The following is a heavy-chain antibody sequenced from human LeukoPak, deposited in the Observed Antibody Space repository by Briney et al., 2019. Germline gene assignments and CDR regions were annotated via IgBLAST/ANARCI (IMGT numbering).Heavy chain of an antibody. V-gene: IGHV4-4*02. D-gene: IGHD1-26*01. CDR3: GRSKPYGSTWHTDY. CDR1: GGSLRSTNW. CDR2: IFHGGNT. J-gene: IGHJ4*02. Sequence: SETLSLTCAVSGGSLRSTNWWSWVRQPPGKDLEWIGEIFHGGNTNYNPSLRSRVTISVDKSKNQFSLKLSSVTAADTAVYYCGRSKPYGSTWHTDYWGQGTLVTVSS.